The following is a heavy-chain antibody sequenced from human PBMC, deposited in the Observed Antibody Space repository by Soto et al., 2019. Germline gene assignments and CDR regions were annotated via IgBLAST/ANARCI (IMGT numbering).Heavy chain of an antibody. D-gene: IGHD6-19*01. Sequence: PGGSLRLSCAASGFTFSSYAMHWVRQAPGKGLEWVAVISYDGSNKYYADSVKGRFTISRDNSKNTLYLQMNSLRAEDTAVYYCAREDSIAVAGIIDYWGQGTLVTVSS. J-gene: IGHJ4*02. CDR3: AREDSIAVAGIIDY. V-gene: IGHV3-30-3*01. CDR1: GFTFSSYA. CDR2: ISYDGSNK.